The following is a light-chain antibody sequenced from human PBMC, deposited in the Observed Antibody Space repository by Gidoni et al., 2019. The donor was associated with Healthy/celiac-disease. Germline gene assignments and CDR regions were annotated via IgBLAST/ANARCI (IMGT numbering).Light chain of an antibody. Sequence: SYDLTPPLSVSVSPGHMARNTSSGEALPKKYAYWYQQKPGQFPVLVIYEDSERPSGIPDRFSGSSSGTIVTLTISGVQAEDEADYYCLSADSSGTYGVFGTGTKVTVL. CDR2: EDS. V-gene: IGLV3-16*01. CDR3: LSADSSGTYGV. J-gene: IGLJ1*01. CDR1: ALPKKY.